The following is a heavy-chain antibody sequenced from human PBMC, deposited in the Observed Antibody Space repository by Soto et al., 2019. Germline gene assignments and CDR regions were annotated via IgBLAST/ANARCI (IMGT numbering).Heavy chain of an antibody. D-gene: IGHD6-19*01. J-gene: IGHJ6*02. V-gene: IGHV4-59*08. CDR1: GGSISSYY. Sequence: PSETLSLTCTVSGGSISSYYWSWIRQPPGKGLEWIGYIYYSGSTNYNPSLKSRVTISVDTSKNQFSLKLSSVTAADTVVYYCARRLGRGWSGYYYYGMDARGQGTTVT. CDR3: ARRLGRGWSGYYYYGMDA. CDR2: IYYSGST.